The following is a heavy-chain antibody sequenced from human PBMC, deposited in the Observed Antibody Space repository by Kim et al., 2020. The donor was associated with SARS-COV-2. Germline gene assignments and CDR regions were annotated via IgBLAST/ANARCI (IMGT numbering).Heavy chain of an antibody. CDR3: ARGGSYSFEY. CDR2: LNEDGSEK. V-gene: IGHV3-7*01. Sequence: GGSLRLSCAASGFNFREYWMRWVRQSPGKGLEWVADLNEDGSEKFYMDSVRGRFTISRDNAKNSLFLQMNSLRAEDVALYYCARGGSYSFEYWGQGSLVT. CDR1: GFNFREYW. D-gene: IGHD5-12*01. J-gene: IGHJ4*02.